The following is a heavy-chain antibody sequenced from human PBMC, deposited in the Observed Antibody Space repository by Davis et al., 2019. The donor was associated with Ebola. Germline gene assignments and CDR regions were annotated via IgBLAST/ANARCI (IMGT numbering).Heavy chain of an antibody. CDR1: GFTFSSYG. CDR3: AKVARIQLWLHWFDP. V-gene: IGHV3-30*18. Sequence: GESLKISCAASGFTFSSYGMHWVRQAPGKGLEWVAVISYDGSNKYYADSVKGRFTISRDNSKNTLYLQMNSLRAEDTAVYYCAKVARIQLWLHWFDPWGQGTLVTVSS. J-gene: IGHJ5*02. D-gene: IGHD5-18*01. CDR2: ISYDGSNK.